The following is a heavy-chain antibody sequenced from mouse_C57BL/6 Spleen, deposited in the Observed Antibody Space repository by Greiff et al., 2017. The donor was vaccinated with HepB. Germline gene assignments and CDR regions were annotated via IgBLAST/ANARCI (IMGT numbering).Heavy chain of an antibody. Sequence: QVHVKQPGAELVKPGASVKLSCKASGYTFTSYWMHWVKQRPGRGLEWIGRIDPNSGGTKYNEKFKSKATLTVDKPSSTAYMQLSSLTSEDSAVYYCARLWDRRDYFDYWGQGTTLTVSS. CDR2: IDPNSGGT. CDR3: ARLWDRRDYFDY. CDR1: GYTFTSYW. V-gene: IGHV1-72*01. D-gene: IGHD3-3*01. J-gene: IGHJ2*01.